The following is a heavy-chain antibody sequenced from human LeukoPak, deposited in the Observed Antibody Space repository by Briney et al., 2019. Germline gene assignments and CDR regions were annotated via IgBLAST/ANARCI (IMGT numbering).Heavy chain of an antibody. D-gene: IGHD3-3*01. Sequence: GASVKVSCKASGGTFSSYTISWVRQAPGQGLEWMGRIIPILGIANYAQKFQGRVTMTRDTSTSTVYMELSSLRSEDTAVYYCARDHDYDFWSGYYIHWGQGTLVTVSS. CDR2: IIPILGIA. CDR1: GGTFSSYT. CDR3: ARDHDYDFWSGYYIH. J-gene: IGHJ4*02. V-gene: IGHV1-69*04.